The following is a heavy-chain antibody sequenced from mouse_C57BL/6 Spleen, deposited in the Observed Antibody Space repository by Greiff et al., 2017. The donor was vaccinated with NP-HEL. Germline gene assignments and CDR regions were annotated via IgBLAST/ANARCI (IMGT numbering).Heavy chain of an antibody. D-gene: IGHD1-1*01. CDR3: ARDALYYGSPMDY. J-gene: IGHJ4*01. CDR2: SRNKANDYTT. Sequence: EVKVVESGGGLVQSGRSLRLSCATSGFTFSDFYMEWVRQAPGKGLEWIAASRNKANDYTTEYSASVKGRFIVSRDTSQSILYLQMNALRAEDTAIYYCARDALYYGSPMDYWGQGTSVTVSS. V-gene: IGHV7-1*01. CDR1: GFTFSDFY.